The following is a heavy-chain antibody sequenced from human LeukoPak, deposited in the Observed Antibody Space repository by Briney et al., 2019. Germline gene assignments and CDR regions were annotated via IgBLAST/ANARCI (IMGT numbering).Heavy chain of an antibody. CDR3: ARDRPGDCSGGSCPYNWFDP. D-gene: IGHD2-15*01. J-gene: IGHJ5*02. V-gene: IGHV1-69*04. Sequence: ASVKVSCKASGGTFSSYAISWVRQAPGQGLEWMGRIIPILGIANYAQKFQGRVTITADKSTSTAYMELSSLRSEDTAVYYCARDRPGDCSGGSCPYNWFDPWGQGTLVTVSS. CDR1: GGTFSSYA. CDR2: IIPILGIA.